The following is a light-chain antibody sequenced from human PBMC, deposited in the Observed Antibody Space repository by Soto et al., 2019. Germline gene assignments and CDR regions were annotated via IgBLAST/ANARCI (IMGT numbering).Light chain of an antibody. V-gene: IGLV1-47*01. CDR1: TSNIGNNY. CDR2: RSD. J-gene: IGLJ3*02. Sequence: QSVLTQPPSASGTPGQRVTISCSGSTSNIGNNYVYWYQQFPGTAPNLLIYRSDQRPSGVPDRISGSKSGTSASLAVSGLRSEDEADYYCAAWDDSLSVWVFGGGTKVTVL. CDR3: AAWDDSLSVWV.